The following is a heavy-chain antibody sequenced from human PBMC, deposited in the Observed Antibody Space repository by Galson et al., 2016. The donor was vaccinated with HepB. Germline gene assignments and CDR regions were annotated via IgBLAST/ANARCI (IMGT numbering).Heavy chain of an antibody. CDR3: AKDIVTGTYFGVGVYPYYYGMDV. V-gene: IGHV3-9*02. J-gene: IGHJ6*02. Sequence: SLRLSCAASESISDDHGVHWVRQAPGKGLEWVSGIIWRNGDRGYADSVKGRFTISRDNAKNSLYLQMNSLRIEDTALYYCAKDIVTGTYFGVGVYPYYYGMDVWGQGTTVTVSS. CDR2: IIWRNGDR. CDR1: ESISDDHG. D-gene: IGHD1-26*01.